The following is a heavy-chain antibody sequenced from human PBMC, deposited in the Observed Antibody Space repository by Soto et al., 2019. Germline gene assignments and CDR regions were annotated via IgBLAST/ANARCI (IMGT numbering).Heavy chain of an antibody. V-gene: IGHV6-1*01. Sequence: SQTLSLTCAISGDSVSSNSAAWNWIRQSPSRGLEWLGRTYYRSKWYNDYAVSVKSRITINPDTSKNQFSLQLNSVTPEDTAVYYCARTGPAGVSRNYYYYGMEVCVHAPPCTVSS. CDR2: TYYRSKWYN. CDR1: GDSVSSNSAA. CDR3: ARTGPAGVSRNYYYYGMEV. J-gene: IGHJ6*02. D-gene: IGHD6-13*01.